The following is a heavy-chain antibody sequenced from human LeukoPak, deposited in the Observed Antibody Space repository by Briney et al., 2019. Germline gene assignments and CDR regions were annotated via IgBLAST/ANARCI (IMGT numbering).Heavy chain of an antibody. Sequence: PSETLSLTCAVYGGSFSGYYWSWIRQPPGKGLEWIGEINHSGSTNYNPSLKSRVTISVDTSKNQFSLKLSSVTAADTAVYYCARAAYYDYVWRSYRPPFDYWGQGTLVTVSS. CDR3: ARAAYYDYVWRSYRPPFDY. D-gene: IGHD3-16*02. CDR2: INHSGST. J-gene: IGHJ4*02. CDR1: GGSFSGYY. V-gene: IGHV4-34*01.